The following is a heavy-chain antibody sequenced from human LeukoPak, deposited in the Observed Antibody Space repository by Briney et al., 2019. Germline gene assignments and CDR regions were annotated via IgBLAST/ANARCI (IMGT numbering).Heavy chain of an antibody. CDR1: GGSISSYY. Sequence: PSETLSLTCTVSGGSISSYYWGWIRQPAGKGLEWIGRIYTSGSTNYNPSLKSRVTMSVDTSKNQFSLKLSSVTAADTAVYYCARARGSSPYYYYYYMDVWGKGTTVTVSS. D-gene: IGHD6-6*01. CDR3: ARARGSSPYYYYYYMDV. V-gene: IGHV4-4*07. CDR2: IYTSGST. J-gene: IGHJ6*03.